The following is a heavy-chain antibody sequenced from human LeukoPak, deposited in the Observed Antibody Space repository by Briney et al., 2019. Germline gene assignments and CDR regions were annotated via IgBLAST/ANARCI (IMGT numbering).Heavy chain of an antibody. D-gene: IGHD2-21*02. Sequence: KPGESLKISCKGSGYSFTSYWIAWVRQMPGKGLEWMGIIYPGDSDTRYSPSFQGQVTISADKSISTAYLQWSSLKASDTAMYYCASGSYCGGDCYPFDYWGQGTLVTVSS. V-gene: IGHV5-51*01. CDR1: GYSFTSYW. CDR2: IYPGDSDT. CDR3: ASGSYCGGDCYPFDY. J-gene: IGHJ4*02.